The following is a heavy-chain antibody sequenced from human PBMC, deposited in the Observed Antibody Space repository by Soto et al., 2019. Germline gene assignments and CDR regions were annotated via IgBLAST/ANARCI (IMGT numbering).Heavy chain of an antibody. D-gene: IGHD3-10*02. CDR1: SYAFTSYG. J-gene: IGHJ4*02. V-gene: IGHV1-18*01. Sequence: QVQLVQSGAVVKKPGASVKVSCNASSYAFTSYGISWVRQDPGQGLEWMGWINAYNGNTNYAQKLQGRVTMTTDTSTSTAYMELRSLRSDDTAVYYCARDVRYGLIDYWGQGTLVTVSS. CDR3: ARDVRYGLIDY. CDR2: INAYNGNT.